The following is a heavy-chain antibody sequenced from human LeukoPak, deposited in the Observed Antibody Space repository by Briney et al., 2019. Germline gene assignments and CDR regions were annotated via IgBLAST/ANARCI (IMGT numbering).Heavy chain of an antibody. CDR1: GYSFTSYC. CDR3: GMSGDRVPLQDDVFDA. CDR2: IYPGDSGP. J-gene: IGHJ3*01. D-gene: IGHD1-26*01. Sequence: GESLKISCKVSGYSFTSYCIGWVRQMPGKGLEWMGIIYPGDSGPTYSPSFQGQVTISVNRSISTAYLQWSSLQASDTAMYYCGMSGDRVPLQDDVFDAWGQGTMVTVST. V-gene: IGHV5-51*01.